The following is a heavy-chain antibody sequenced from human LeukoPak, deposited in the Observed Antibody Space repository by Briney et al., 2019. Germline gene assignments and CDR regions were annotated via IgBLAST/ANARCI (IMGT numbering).Heavy chain of an antibody. J-gene: IGHJ3*02. V-gene: IGHV3-48*01. CDR1: GFTFSSYN. Sequence: GGSLRLSCAASGFTFSSYNMNWVRQAPGKGLEWVSYISSSSSTIFYADSVKGRFTISRDNAKNSLYLQMNSLRAEDTAVYYCARAYYDSSGYYLAAFDIWGQGTMVTVSS. D-gene: IGHD3-22*01. CDR2: ISSSSSTI. CDR3: ARAYYDSSGYYLAAFDI.